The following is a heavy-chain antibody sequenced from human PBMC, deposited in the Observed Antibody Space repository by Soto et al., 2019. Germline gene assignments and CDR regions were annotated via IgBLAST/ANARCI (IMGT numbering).Heavy chain of an antibody. V-gene: IGHV4-39*01. J-gene: IGHJ5*02. CDR1: GGSISSSSYY. CDR2: IYYSGST. CDR3: ARTNRDWFDP. Sequence: PSETLSLTCTVSGGSISSSSYYWGWIRQPPGKGLEWIGSIYYSGSTYYNPSLKSRVTISVDTSKNQFSLKLSSVTAADTAVYYCARTNRDWFDPWGQGTLVTVS.